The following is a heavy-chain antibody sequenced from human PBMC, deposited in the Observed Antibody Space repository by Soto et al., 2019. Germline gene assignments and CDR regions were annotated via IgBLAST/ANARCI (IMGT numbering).Heavy chain of an antibody. Sequence: QVHLQESGPGLVKPSETLSLTCTVSGGSISIYYWNWIRQPPGKGLEWIGYVHYSGTTSYNPSVESRVNISLDTSKNQFSLRFTSVTAADTAVYYCARRWSGTDYWGQGTLVTVSS. CDR3: ARRWSGTDY. V-gene: IGHV4-59*01. CDR1: GGSISIYY. J-gene: IGHJ4*02. CDR2: VHYSGTT. D-gene: IGHD3-10*01.